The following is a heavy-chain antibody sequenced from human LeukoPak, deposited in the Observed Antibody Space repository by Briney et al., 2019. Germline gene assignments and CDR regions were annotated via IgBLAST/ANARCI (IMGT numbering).Heavy chain of an antibody. CDR1: GFTFSTYA. J-gene: IGHJ4*02. CDR2: ISGSGGNT. Sequence: GGSLRLSCAASGFTFSTYAMNWVRQAPGKGLEWVSIISGSGGNTFYADAVKGRFTISRDNSINTLYLQMNNLRDEDTAVYYCAKDPPCSGGTCYGYFESWGQGTLVSVSS. V-gene: IGHV3-23*01. CDR3: AKDPPCSGGTCYGYFES. D-gene: IGHD2-15*01.